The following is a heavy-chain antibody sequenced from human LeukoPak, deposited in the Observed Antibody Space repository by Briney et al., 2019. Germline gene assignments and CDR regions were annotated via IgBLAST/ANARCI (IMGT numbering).Heavy chain of an antibody. CDR3: ARSDEGNWFDP. CDR1: GYTFISYD. V-gene: IGHV1-8*01. CDR2: MNPNSGRT. Sequence: PWASVKVSCKASGYTFISYDINWVRQATGQGLEWMGWMNPNSGRTGYAQNFQGRITITRNTSISTAYMELSSLRSEDMAVYYWARSDEGNWFDPWGKGTLVTFS. J-gene: IGHJ5*02.